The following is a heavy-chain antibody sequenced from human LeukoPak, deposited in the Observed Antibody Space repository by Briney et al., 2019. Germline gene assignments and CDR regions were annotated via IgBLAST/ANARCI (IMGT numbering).Heavy chain of an antibody. CDR3: ARDLSWETY. J-gene: IGHJ4*02. CDR1: GFPFSTYW. V-gene: IGHV3-74*01. D-gene: IGHD1-26*01. Sequence: GGSLRLSCAASGFPFSTYWIHWVRQAPGKGLVWVSRISYDGHNTNYADSVKGRFTISRDNAKNSLYLQMNSLRVEDTAVYYCARDLSWETYWGQGTLVSVSS. CDR2: ISYDGHNT.